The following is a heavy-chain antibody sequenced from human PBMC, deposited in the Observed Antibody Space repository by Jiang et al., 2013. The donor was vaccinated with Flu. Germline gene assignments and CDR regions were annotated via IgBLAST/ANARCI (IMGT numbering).Heavy chain of an antibody. CDR3: ARGYGGNSIVFNY. D-gene: IGHD4-23*01. CDR2: IYYSGST. CDR1: GGSISSGGYY. J-gene: IGHJ4*02. Sequence: GSGLVKPSQTLSLTCTVSGGSISSGGYYWSWIRQHPGKGLEWIGYIYYSGSTYYNPSLKSRVTISVDTSKNQFSLKLSSVTAADTAVYYCARGYGGNSIVFNYWGQGTLVTVSS. V-gene: IGHV4-31*03.